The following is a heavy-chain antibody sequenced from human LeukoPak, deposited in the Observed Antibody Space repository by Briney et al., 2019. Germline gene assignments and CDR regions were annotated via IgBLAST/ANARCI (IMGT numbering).Heavy chain of an antibody. CDR3: ARESNYRFEY. J-gene: IGHJ4*02. V-gene: IGHV3-66*01. Sequence: GGSLRLSCAVFGFAVSSSYMTWVRQAPGKGPEFVSFIYNDGRTTYADSARGRFTISRDNSKNTVYLQMNGLRAEDTAVYYCARESNYRFEYWGQGTLVTVSS. D-gene: IGHD1-7*01. CDR2: IYNDGRT. CDR1: GFAVSSSY.